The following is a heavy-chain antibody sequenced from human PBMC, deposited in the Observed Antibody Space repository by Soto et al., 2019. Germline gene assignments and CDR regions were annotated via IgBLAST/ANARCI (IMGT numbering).Heavy chain of an antibody. V-gene: IGHV4-34*01. CDR3: ASSHYDFWSGYYIDY. D-gene: IGHD3-3*01. CDR1: GGSFSGYY. J-gene: IGHJ4*02. Sequence: SETLSLTCAVYGGSFSGYYWSWIRQPPGKGLEWIGEINHSGSTNYNPSLKSRVTISVDTSKNQFSLKLSSVTAADTAVYYCASSHYDFWSGYYIDYWGQGTLVTVSS. CDR2: INHSGST.